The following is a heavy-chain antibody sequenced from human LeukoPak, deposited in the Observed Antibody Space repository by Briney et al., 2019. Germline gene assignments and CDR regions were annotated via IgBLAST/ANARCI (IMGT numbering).Heavy chain of an antibody. V-gene: IGHV1-18*01. CDR1: GYTFTSYG. CDR2: ISAYNGNT. D-gene: IGHD3-10*01. Sequence: EASVKVSCKASGYTFTSYGISWVRQAPGQGLEWMGWISAYNGNTNYAQKLQGRVTMTTDTSTSTAYMELRSLRSDDTAVYYCARVRNPIWFGDTRGPSWNAFDIWGQGTMVTVSS. CDR3: ARVRNPIWFGDTRGPSWNAFDI. J-gene: IGHJ3*02.